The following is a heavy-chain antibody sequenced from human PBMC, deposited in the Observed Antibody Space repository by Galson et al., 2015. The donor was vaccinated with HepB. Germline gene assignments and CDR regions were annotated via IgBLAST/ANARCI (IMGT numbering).Heavy chain of an antibody. Sequence: SLRLSCAASGFTFSSYAMHWVRQAPGKGLEWVAVISYDGSNKYYADSVKGRFTISRDNSKNTLYLQMNSLRAEDTAVYYCARAADSSRVGYYFDCWGQGTLVTVSS. CDR3: ARAADSSRVGYYFDC. CDR1: GFTFSSYA. V-gene: IGHV3-30*04. CDR2: ISYDGSNK. D-gene: IGHD6-13*01. J-gene: IGHJ4*02.